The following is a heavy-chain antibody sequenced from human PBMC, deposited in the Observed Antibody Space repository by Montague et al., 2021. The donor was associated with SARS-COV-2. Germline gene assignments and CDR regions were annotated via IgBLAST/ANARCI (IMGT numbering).Heavy chain of an antibody. CDR2: INHSGSA. J-gene: IGHJ4*02. CDR3: ASPGGYCTGGSCYYVY. D-gene: IGHD2-15*01. Sequence: SETLSLTCAVYCGSFSGYYWSWIRQPPGKWLEWIGEINHSGSANYNPSLKSRVTISVDTSKNQFSLKLSSVTAADMAVYYCASPGGYCTGGSCYYVYWGQGTLVTVSS. CDR1: CGSFSGYY. V-gene: IGHV4-34*01.